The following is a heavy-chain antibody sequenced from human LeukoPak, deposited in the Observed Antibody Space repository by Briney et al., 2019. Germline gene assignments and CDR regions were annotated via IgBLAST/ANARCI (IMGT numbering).Heavy chain of an antibody. J-gene: IGHJ4*02. CDR3: ARVYDFWSGYREGIGY. V-gene: IGHV1-2*02. CDR2: INPNSGGT. D-gene: IGHD3-3*01. Sequence: RASVKVSCKASGYTFTGYYMHWVRQAPGQGLEWMGWINPNSGGTNYAQKFQGRVTMTRDTSISTAYMELSRLRSDDTAVYYCARVYDFWSGYREGIGYWGQGTLVTVSS. CDR1: GYTFTGYY.